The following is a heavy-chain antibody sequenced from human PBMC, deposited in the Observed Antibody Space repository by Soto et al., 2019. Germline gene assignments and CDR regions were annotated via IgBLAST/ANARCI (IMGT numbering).Heavy chain of an antibody. Sequence: EVQLVESAGGLVQPGGSLRLSCAASGFMFSSHWMHWVRQAPGKGLVWVSRISADGSNTNYADSVKGRFTISRDNARNTLFLQMNSLTAEDTAVYYCARRTDAYNWADYWGQGTLVTVSS. J-gene: IGHJ4*02. CDR3: ARRTDAYNWADY. CDR2: ISADGSNT. V-gene: IGHV3-74*01. D-gene: IGHD1-1*01. CDR1: GFMFSSHW.